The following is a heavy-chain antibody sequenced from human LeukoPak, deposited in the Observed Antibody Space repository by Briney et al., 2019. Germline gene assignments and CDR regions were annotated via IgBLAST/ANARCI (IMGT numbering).Heavy chain of an antibody. CDR1: GFTCSTYE. Sequence: GGYLRLSCGAAGFTCSTYEMNWVRQAPGKGVEGISYIDYSGSTISYSDSVKGRFTISRDNAKNSLYMQMNSLRAEDTAVYYCARDTTVTTLPYYFDYWGQGTLVTVSS. CDR3: ARDTTVTTLPYYFDY. D-gene: IGHD4-17*01. CDR2: IDYSGSTI. V-gene: IGHV3-48*03. J-gene: IGHJ4*02.